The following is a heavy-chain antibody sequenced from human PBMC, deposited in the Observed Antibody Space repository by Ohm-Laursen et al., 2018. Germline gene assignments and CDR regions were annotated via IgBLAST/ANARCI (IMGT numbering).Heavy chain of an antibody. J-gene: IGHJ4*02. V-gene: IGHV3-66*01. CDR2: IYTGDIT. CDR1: GFTINSNY. Sequence: SLRLSCAASGFTINSNYMNWARQAPGKGLEWVSVIYTGDITSYADSVKGRFTISRDISKNALYLHMNSLRAEDRGVYYCARGLADGVHLNWGQGTLVAVSS. D-gene: IGHD4-17*01. CDR3: ARGLADGVHLN.